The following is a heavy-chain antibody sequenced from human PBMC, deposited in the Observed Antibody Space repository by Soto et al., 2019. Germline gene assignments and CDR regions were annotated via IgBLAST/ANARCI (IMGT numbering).Heavy chain of an antibody. D-gene: IGHD2-2*01. J-gene: IGHJ3*02. Sequence: QVQLQESGPGLVKPSETLSLTCTVSGGSISSYYWSWIRQPPGKGLEWIGYIYYSGSTTYNPSLKIRVTISVDTSKNQCSLKLSSVTAADTAVYYCARGRGGWFINQLLNAFDICGQGTMVTVSS. CDR2: IYYSGST. CDR3: ARGRGGWFINQLLNAFDI. V-gene: IGHV4-59*01. CDR1: GGSISSYY.